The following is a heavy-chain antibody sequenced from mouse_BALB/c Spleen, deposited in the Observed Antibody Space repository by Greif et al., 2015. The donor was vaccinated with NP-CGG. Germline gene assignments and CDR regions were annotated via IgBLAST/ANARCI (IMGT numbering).Heavy chain of an antibody. CDR3: ARSVLYDGYSFYYAMDY. J-gene: IGHJ4*01. V-gene: IGHV1-18*01. D-gene: IGHD2-3*01. CDR1: GYSFTGYT. Sequence: VQLQQSGPELVKPGASMKISCKASGYSFTGYTMNWVKQSHGKNLEWIGLINPYNGGTSYNQKFKGKATLTVDKSSSTAYMELLSLSSEDSAVYYCARSVLYDGYSFYYAMDYWGQGTSVTVSS. CDR2: INPYNGGT.